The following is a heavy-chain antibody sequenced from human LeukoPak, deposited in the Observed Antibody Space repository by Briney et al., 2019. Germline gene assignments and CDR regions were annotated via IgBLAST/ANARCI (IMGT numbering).Heavy chain of an antibody. CDR2: INHSGST. D-gene: IGHD1-26*01. V-gene: IGHV4-34*01. J-gene: IGHJ3*02. CDR3: ARDPWEPDDAFDI. CDR1: GGSFSGYY. Sequence: SETLSLTCAVYGGSFSGYYWSWIRQPPGKGLEWIGEINHSGSTNYNPSLKSRVTISVDTSKNQFSLKLSSVTAADTAVYYCARDPWEPDDAFDIWGQGTMVTVSS.